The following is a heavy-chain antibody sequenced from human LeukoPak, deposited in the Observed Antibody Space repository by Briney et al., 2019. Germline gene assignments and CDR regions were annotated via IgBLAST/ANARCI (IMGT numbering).Heavy chain of an antibody. CDR2: MNPSSGNT. CDR3: AAHTYYFSSGSFGH. Sequence: GASVKVSCKASGYSFTSYDINWVRQATGQGPEWIGWMNPSSGNTGYAQRFQGRVTMTRDTSTSTAYLELSSLRSEDTAAYYCAAHTYYFSSGSFGHWGQGTLVTVSS. D-gene: IGHD3-10*01. CDR1: GYSFTSYD. V-gene: IGHV1-8*01. J-gene: IGHJ4*02.